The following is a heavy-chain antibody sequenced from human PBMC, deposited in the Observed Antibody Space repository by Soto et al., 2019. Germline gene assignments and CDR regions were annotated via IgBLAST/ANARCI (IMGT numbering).Heavy chain of an antibody. Sequence: EVQLVESGGGLVQPGGSLRLSCTVSGFTFGDFWMTWVRQAPGKGLEWVANMNQNGGEIYYADSVRGRFVISRDNAKNSLFLQMNSLGAEDTALYYCASQRIAYAMDVWGQGTMVTVSS. D-gene: IGHD1-1*01. J-gene: IGHJ6*02. CDR1: GFTFGDFW. CDR2: MNQNGGEI. V-gene: IGHV3-7*05. CDR3: ASQRIAYAMDV.